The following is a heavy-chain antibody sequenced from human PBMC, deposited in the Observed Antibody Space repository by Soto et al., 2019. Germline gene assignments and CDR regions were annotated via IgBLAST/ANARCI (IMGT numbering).Heavy chain of an antibody. CDR2: MNPNSGNT. J-gene: IGHJ4*02. CDR1: GYTFTSYD. Sequence: ASVKVSCKASGYTFTSYDINWVRQATGQGLEWMGWMNPNSGNTGYAQKFQGRVTMTRNTSISTAYLQWSSLKASDTAMYYCARPGHWGQGTLVTVSS. CDR3: ARPGH. V-gene: IGHV1-8*01.